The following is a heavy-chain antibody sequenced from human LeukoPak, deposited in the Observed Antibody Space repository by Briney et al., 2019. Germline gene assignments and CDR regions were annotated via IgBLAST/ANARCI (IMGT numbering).Heavy chain of an antibody. V-gene: IGHV4-59*01. D-gene: IGHD3-10*01. CDR2: IYYSGST. Sequence: SETLSLTCTVSGGSISSYYWSWIRQPPGKGLEGMGYIYYSGSTNYNPSLKSRVTISVDTPKNQFSLKLSSVTAADTAVYYCARYRYYGSGDWFDPWGQGTLVTVSS. CDR3: ARYRYYGSGDWFDP. J-gene: IGHJ5*02. CDR1: GGSISSYY.